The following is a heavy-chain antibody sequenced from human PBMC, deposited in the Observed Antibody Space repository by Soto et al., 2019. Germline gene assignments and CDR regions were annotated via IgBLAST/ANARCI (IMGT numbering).Heavy chain of an antibody. J-gene: IGHJ5*02. CDR2: IYYSGST. D-gene: IGHD6-13*01. CDR3: ARVFSDSSSFFDP. Sequence: NPSETLSLTCTVSGGSISSGGYYWSWIRQHPGKGLEWIGYIYYSGSTYYNPSLKSRVTISVDTSKNQFSLKLSSVTAADTAVYNCARVFSDSSSFFDPWGQGTLVTVS. CDR1: GGSISSGGYY. V-gene: IGHV4-31*03.